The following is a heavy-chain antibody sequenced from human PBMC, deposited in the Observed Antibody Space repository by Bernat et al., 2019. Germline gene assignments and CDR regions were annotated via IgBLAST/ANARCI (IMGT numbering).Heavy chain of an antibody. D-gene: IGHD4-11*01. CDR1: GGSISSYY. CDR2: IYYSGST. V-gene: IGHV4-59*01. J-gene: IGHJ5*02. CDR3: ARATTVTTRFDP. Sequence: QVQLQESGPGLVKPSETLSLTCTVSGGSISSYYWSWIRQPPGKGLEWIGYIYYSGSTNYNPSLKSRVTISVDTSKNQFSLKLSSVTAADTAVYYCARATTVTTRFDPWGQGTLVTVSS.